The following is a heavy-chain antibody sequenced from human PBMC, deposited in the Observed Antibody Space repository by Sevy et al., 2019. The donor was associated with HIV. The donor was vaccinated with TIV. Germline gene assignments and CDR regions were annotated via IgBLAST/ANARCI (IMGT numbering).Heavy chain of an antibody. CDR3: ATAPGYYDSAPFDY. CDR1: GFTFNNAW. CDR2: IKSKIDGEAT. Sequence: GGSLRLSCAVSGFTFNNAWMNWVRQAPGTGLQWVGLIKSKIDGEATDYAATLKGRFTISRDDSKNTLYLQMNSLQIEDTAVYYCATAPGYYDSAPFDYWGPGTLVTVSS. D-gene: IGHD3-22*01. J-gene: IGHJ4*02. V-gene: IGHV3-15*01.